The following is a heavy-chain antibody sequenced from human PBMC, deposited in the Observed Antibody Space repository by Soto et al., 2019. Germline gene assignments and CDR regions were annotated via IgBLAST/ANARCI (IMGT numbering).Heavy chain of an antibody. CDR1: GYTFTNYA. CDR2: LNAGNRNT. V-gene: IGHV1-3*01. J-gene: IGHJ3*02. Sequence: QVQLVQSGAEVKKPGASVKVSCKASGYTFTNYAIHWVRQAPGQRLEWMGWLNAGNRNTEYSQKFQGRIIMTKDTSANTAYMKLSILTSEDTAVYYCARSYDYVWASYRSDAFDIWGQGTMVTVSS. D-gene: IGHD3-16*02. CDR3: ARSYDYVWASYRSDAFDI.